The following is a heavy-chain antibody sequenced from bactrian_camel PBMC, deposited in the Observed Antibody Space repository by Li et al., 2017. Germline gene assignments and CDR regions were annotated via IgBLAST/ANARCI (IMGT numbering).Heavy chain of an antibody. J-gene: IGHJ6*01. D-gene: IGHD5*01. V-gene: IGHV3S1*01. Sequence: HVQLVESGGASVHSGESLELSCQASGFTYATYCMGWFRQAPGQKREAVAAISPGGGSSIYTDPVQGRFIISRDNAKNTLYLQMNSLKPEDTAVYFCATEGPRWAPPDFGYWG. CDR1: GFTYATYC. CDR3: ATEGPRWAPPDFGY. CDR2: ISPGGGSS.